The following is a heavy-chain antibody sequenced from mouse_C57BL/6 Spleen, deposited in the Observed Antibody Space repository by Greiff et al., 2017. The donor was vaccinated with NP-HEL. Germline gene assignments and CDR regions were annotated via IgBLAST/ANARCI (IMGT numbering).Heavy chain of an antibody. CDR1: GYTFTSYW. J-gene: IGHJ2*01. V-gene: IGHV1-69*01. Sequence: VQLQQSGAELVMPGASVKLSCKASGYTFTSYWMHWVKQRPGQGLEWIGEIDPSDSYTNYNQKFKGKSTLTVDKSSSTAYMQLSSLTSEDSAVYYCSAYFDYWGQGTTLTVSS. CDR3: SAYFDY. CDR2: IDPSDSYT.